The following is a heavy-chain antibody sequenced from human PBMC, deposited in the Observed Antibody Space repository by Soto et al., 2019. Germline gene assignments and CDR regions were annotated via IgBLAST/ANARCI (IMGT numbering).Heavy chain of an antibody. Sequence: GGSLRLSCVASGITFRTRAMNWVRQAPGEGLEWVSVITDSGGDSKYADSVRGRFTISRDNAKSSLYLQMNGLRDEDTAVYYCARDNGMAGSFDPWGQGTLVTVSS. V-gene: IGHV3-23*01. CDR2: ITDSGGDS. D-gene: IGHD2-8*01. J-gene: IGHJ5*02. CDR1: GITFRTRA. CDR3: ARDNGMAGSFDP.